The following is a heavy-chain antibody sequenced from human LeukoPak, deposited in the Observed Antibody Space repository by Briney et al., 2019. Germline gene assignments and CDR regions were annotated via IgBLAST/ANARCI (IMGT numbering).Heavy chain of an antibody. CDR2: ISGSGGST. Sequence: GGTLRLSCAASGFTFSSYGMSWVRQAPGKGLEWVSAISGSGGSTYYADSVKGRFTISRDNSKNTLYLQMNSLRAEDTAVYYCAKPLSRLPSYMDVWGKGTTVTVSS. CDR3: AKPLSRLPSYMDV. D-gene: IGHD2-21*01. V-gene: IGHV3-23*01. CDR1: GFTFSSYG. J-gene: IGHJ6*03.